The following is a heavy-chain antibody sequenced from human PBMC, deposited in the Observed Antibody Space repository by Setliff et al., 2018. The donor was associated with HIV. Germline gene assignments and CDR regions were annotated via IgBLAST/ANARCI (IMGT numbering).Heavy chain of an antibody. J-gene: IGHJ4*02. CDR2: IYGGGTT. CDR1: GFTVSNNY. D-gene: IGHD3-16*02. Sequence: GGSLRLSCAVSGFTVSNNYMSWVRQAPGKGLEWVSVIYGGGTTHYADSVKGRFTISRDNSKNTVYLQMNSLRVEDTAVYYCARELYREWDYWGQGTLVTVSS. CDR3: ARELYREWDY. V-gene: IGHV3-53*05.